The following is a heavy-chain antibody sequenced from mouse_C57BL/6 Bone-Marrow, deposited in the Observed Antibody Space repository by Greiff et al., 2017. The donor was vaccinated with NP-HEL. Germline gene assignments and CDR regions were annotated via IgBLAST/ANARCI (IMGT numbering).Heavy chain of an antibody. Sequence: EVQLQQSGPELVKPGASVKISCKASGYSFTGYYMNWVKQSPEKSLEWIGEINPSTGGTTYNQKFKAKATLTVDKSSSTAYMQLKSLTSEDSAVNYCSRRVITTDPWFAYWGQGTLVTVSA. J-gene: IGHJ3*01. CDR1: GYSFTGYY. V-gene: IGHV1-42*01. D-gene: IGHD1-1*01. CDR2: INPSTGGT. CDR3: SRRVITTDPWFAY.